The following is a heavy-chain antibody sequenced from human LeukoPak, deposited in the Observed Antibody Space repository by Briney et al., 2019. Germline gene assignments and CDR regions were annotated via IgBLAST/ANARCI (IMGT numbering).Heavy chain of an antibody. V-gene: IGHV1-18*01. J-gene: IGHJ5*02. CDR1: GYTFTNYG. D-gene: IGHD3-3*01. Sequence: ASVKVSCKASGYTFTNYGISWVRQAPGQGLEWMGWISAYNGNTNYAQKLQGRVTMTTDTSTSTAYMELRSLRSDDTAVYYCARNYDFWSGYNRNWFDPWGQGTLVTVSS. CDR2: ISAYNGNT. CDR3: ARNYDFWSGYNRNWFDP.